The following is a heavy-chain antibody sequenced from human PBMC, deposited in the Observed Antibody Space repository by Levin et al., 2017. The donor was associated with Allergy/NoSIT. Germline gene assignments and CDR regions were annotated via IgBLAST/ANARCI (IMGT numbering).Heavy chain of an antibody. V-gene: IGHV1-69*13. CDR2: IVPFYGTT. D-gene: IGHD1-26*01. CDR3: ARDKPGIVGNSEAFDI. Sequence: SVKVSCKASGGTSSTNGITWVRQAPGQGLEWMGEIVPFYGTTTYSQRFRDRVTITAPASTSTVYMELSGLRSEDTAMYYCARDKPGIVGNSEAFDIWGQGTMVTVSS. CDR1: GGTSSTNG. J-gene: IGHJ3*02.